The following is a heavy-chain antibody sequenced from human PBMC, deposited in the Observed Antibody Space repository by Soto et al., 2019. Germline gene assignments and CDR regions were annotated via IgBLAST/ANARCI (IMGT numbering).Heavy chain of an antibody. CDR2: ISYDGSNK. J-gene: IGHJ6*02. Sequence: GGSLRLSCAASGFTFSSYAMHWVRQAPGKGLERVAVISYDGSNKYYADSVKGRFTISRDNSKNTLYLQLNSLRAEDTAVYYCARDLRPAAMWASNYYYYCGMDVWGQGTTVTVSS. V-gene: IGHV3-30-3*01. CDR1: GFTFSSYA. CDR3: ARDLRPAAMWASNYYYYCGMDV. D-gene: IGHD2-2*01.